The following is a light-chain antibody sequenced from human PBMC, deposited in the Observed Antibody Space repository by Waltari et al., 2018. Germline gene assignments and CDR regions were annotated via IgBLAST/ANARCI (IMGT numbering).Light chain of an antibody. CDR2: EVS. CDR3: SSYTTSSTVV. V-gene: IGLV2-14*01. J-gene: IGLJ3*02. CDR1: SSDVGAYHY. Sequence: QSAPTQPASVPGSPGQSFTISCTRTSSDVGAYHYVSWYQQPPGKAPKLMIYEVSNRPSGLSNRFSGSKSGNTASLTISGLQAEDEADYYCSSYTTSSTVVFGGGTKLTVL.